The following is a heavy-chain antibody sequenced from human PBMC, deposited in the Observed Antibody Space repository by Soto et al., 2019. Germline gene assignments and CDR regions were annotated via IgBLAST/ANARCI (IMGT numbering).Heavy chain of an antibody. CDR1: GFTFSVYA. V-gene: IGHV3-23*01. CDR3: ARDIPKGACYLDI. Sequence: GGSMRLSCTASGFTFSVYAMSWVSQAPGKRQERVTVIHGGGNSSYYADSVNVRFTISRDNARNSLNMKLNSLRAQNTEDYNRARDIPKGACYLDIWGQGTLVTVTS. J-gene: IGHJ4*02. D-gene: IGHD1-26*01. CDR2: IHGGGNSS.